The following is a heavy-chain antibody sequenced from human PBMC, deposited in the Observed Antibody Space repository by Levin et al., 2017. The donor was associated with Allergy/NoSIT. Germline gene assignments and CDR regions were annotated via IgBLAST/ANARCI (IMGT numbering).Heavy chain of an antibody. CDR2: ISGSGGST. Sequence: LSLTCAASGFTFSSYAMSWVRQAPGKGLEWVSAISGSGGSTYYADSVKGRFTISRDNSKNTLYLQMNSLRAEDTAVYYCAKDPNLPTTVTTVDYWGQGTLVTVSS. V-gene: IGHV3-23*01. D-gene: IGHD4-17*01. CDR3: AKDPNLPTTVTTVDY. J-gene: IGHJ4*02. CDR1: GFTFSSYA.